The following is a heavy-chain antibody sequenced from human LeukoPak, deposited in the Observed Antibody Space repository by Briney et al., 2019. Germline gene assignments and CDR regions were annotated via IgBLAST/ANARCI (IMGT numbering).Heavy chain of an antibody. D-gene: IGHD2-21*02. V-gene: IGHV1-24*01. CDR2: FDPGDDEP. CDR3: ATDVTGAAPYDF. Sequence: GASVKVSCKVSGYSLSELSIHWVRQAPGKGLEWMGGFDPGDDEPIYAQSLQGRVTMTEDTSTDTAYMELSGLTSDDAAVYYCATDVTGAAPYDFWGQGTLVTVS. CDR1: GYSLSELS. J-gene: IGHJ4*02.